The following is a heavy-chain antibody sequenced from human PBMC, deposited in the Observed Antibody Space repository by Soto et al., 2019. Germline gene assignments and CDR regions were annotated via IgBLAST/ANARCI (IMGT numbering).Heavy chain of an antibody. D-gene: IGHD2-15*01. J-gene: IGHJ4*02. CDR1: GHTFTSYG. CDR2: ISAYNGNT. V-gene: IGHV1-18*01. Sequence: GASVKVSCKASGHTFTSYGISSVRQAPGQGLEWMGWISAYNGNTNYAQKLQGRVTMTTDTSTSTAYMELRSLRSDDTAVYYCARDHRFVVVVAAYNFDYWGQGTLVTVSS. CDR3: ARDHRFVVVVAAYNFDY.